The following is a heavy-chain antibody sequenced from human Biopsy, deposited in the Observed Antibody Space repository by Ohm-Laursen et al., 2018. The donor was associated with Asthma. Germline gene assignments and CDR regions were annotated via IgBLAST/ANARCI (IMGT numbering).Heavy chain of an antibody. J-gene: IGHJ6*02. CDR1: GFRFPIYG. V-gene: IGHV3-30*03. Sequence: SLRLSCAASGFRFPIYGMHWVRHGPGKGPEWVALISYDVRETGYVDSVKGRFTISRDNFRNTVHLQMSSLRPEDSAVYYCTRDRFYNSVTSESFYYGVDVWGQGTTVTVSS. CDR3: TRDRFYNSVTSESFYYGVDV. CDR2: ISYDVRET. D-gene: IGHD2-21*02.